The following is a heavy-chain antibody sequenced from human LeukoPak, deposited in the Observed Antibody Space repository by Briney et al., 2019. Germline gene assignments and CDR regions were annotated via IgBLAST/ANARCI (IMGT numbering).Heavy chain of an antibody. D-gene: IGHD3-22*01. CDR1: GGTFSSYA. CDR3: ARGFEGSSSGYVGAFDI. CDR2: IIPIFGTA. Sequence: GASVKVSCKASGGTFSSYAISWVRQAPGQGLEWMGGIIPIFGTANYAQKFQGRVTITTDESTSTAYVELSSLRSEDTAVYYCARGFEGSSSGYVGAFDIWGQGTMVTVSS. J-gene: IGHJ3*02. V-gene: IGHV1-69*05.